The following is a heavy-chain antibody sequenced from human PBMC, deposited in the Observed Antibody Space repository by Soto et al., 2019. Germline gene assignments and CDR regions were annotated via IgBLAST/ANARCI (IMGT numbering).Heavy chain of an antibody. D-gene: IGHD2-2*01. CDR2: IYNTGSP. CDR1: GGSISSYY. CDR3: AVQLTTSWNSWFDP. J-gene: IGHJ5*02. V-gene: IGHV4-59*12. Sequence: SETLSLTCTVSGGSISSYYWGWIRQPPGKGLEWIGFIYNTGSPDYNPSLRSRVTISVDTSKNQFSLNLKSVTAADTAVYYCAVQLTTSWNSWFDPWGQGTLVTVSS.